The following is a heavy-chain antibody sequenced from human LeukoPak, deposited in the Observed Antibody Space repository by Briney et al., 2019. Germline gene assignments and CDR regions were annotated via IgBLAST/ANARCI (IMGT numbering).Heavy chain of an antibody. J-gene: IGHJ4*02. Sequence: GGALRLSCAASGFTFSDYYMSWIRQAPGKGLEWVSYISSSSSYTNYADSVKGRFTISRDNAKNSLYLQMNNLRAEDTAVYYCAKERNARGALDYWGRGTLVTVSS. CDR3: AKERNARGALDY. V-gene: IGHV3-11*05. CDR1: GFTFSDYY. D-gene: IGHD2-2*01. CDR2: ISSSSSYT.